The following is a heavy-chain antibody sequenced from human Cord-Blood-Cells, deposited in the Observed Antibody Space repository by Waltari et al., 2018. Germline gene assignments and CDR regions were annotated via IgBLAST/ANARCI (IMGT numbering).Heavy chain of an antibody. CDR1: GGSFSGYY. CDR3: ASYYYYDSSGYYFDY. V-gene: IGHV4-34*01. J-gene: IGHJ4*02. Sequence: VQLQQWGAGLLKPSETLSLTCAVYGGSFSGYYWSWIRQPPGKGLEWIGEINHSGSTNYNPSLKSRVTISVDTSKNQFSLKLSSVTAADTAVYYCASYYYYDSSGYYFDYWGQGTLVTVSS. D-gene: IGHD3-22*01. CDR2: INHSGST.